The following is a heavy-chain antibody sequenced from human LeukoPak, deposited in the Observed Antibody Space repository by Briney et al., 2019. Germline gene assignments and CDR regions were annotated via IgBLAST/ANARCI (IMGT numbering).Heavy chain of an antibody. V-gene: IGHV1-2*06. CDR2: INPNSGGT. CDR1: GYTFTGYY. CDR3: ARPYYDWSNEFYP. J-gene: IGHJ5*02. Sequence: GASVKVSCKASGYTFTGYYMYWVRQAPGQGLEWMGRINPNSGGTNYAQKFQGRVTMTRDTSISTAYMELSRLRSDDTAVYYCARPYYDWSNEFYPWGQGTLVTVSS. D-gene: IGHD3-22*01.